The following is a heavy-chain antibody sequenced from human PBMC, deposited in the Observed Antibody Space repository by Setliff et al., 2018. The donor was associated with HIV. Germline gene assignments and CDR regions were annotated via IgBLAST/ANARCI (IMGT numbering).Heavy chain of an antibody. D-gene: IGHD6-13*01. Sequence: PSETLSLTCTVSGASISGGGYYWNWIRQRPGKGLEWIGSIYSSGNTYNNPSLKSRVTMSLDTSKNHFFLKVNSLTAADTAVYYCAGGPLNLAATGTGYFQQWGQGTLVTVSS. J-gene: IGHJ1*01. CDR1: GASISGGGYY. CDR2: IYSSGNT. CDR3: AGGPLNLAATGTGYFQQ. V-gene: IGHV4-31*03.